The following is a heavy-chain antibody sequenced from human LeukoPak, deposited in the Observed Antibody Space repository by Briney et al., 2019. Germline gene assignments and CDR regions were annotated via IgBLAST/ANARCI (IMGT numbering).Heavy chain of an antibody. CDR2: INPNSGGT. D-gene: IGHD3-22*01. V-gene: IGHV1-2*02. Sequence: ASVKVSCKASGYTFTGYYMHWVRQAPGQGLEWMGWINPNSGGTNYAQKFQGRVTMTRDTSNSTAYMELSRLRSDDTAVYYCARYYDSSGYPFDYWGQGTLVTVSS. J-gene: IGHJ4*02. CDR3: ARYYDSSGYPFDY. CDR1: GYTFTGYY.